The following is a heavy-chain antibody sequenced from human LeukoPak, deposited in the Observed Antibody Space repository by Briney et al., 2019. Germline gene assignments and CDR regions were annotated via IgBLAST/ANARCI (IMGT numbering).Heavy chain of an antibody. CDR1: GYSICSGYY. CDR2: IYHSGST. J-gene: IGHJ4*02. CDR3: ARVVYYYDSSGYYPSDY. D-gene: IGHD3-22*01. Sequence: SETLSLTCTVSGYSICSGYYWGWIRQPPGKGLEWIGSIYHSGSTYYNPSLKSRVTISVDTSKNQFSLKLSSVTAADTAVYYCARVVYYYDSSGYYPSDYWGQGTLVTVSS. V-gene: IGHV4-38-2*02.